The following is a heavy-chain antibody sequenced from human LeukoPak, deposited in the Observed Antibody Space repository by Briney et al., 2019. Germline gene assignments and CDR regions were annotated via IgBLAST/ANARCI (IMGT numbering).Heavy chain of an antibody. V-gene: IGHV4-59*01. Sequence: SETLSLTCSVPGGSISSYNWGWIRQPPGKGLEWNEYIYYSESTNYNPSLKSPVTIAVDTSKNPVSLKLSSVTAADAAVYYCARCSYGSGSYYYAFDDGGQGILVTVSS. CDR3: ARCSYGSGSYYYAFDD. J-gene: IGHJ4*02. CDR2: IYYSEST. CDR1: GGSISSYN. D-gene: IGHD3-10*01.